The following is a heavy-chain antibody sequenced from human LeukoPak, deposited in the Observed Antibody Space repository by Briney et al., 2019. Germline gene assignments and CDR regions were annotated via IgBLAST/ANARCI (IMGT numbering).Heavy chain of an antibody. V-gene: IGHV3-23*01. CDR3: AKVPGDHIGSGRSGY. CDR1: GLTFSSQA. Sequence: GGSLRLSCAASGLTFSSQAMTWVRQAPGKGLEWVSAVSGSGDHIYYADSVKGRFTISRDNSRDTLYLQMNSPRAEDTAVYYCAKVPGDHIGSGRSGYWGQGTLVTVSS. CDR2: VSGSGDHI. J-gene: IGHJ4*02. D-gene: IGHD3-10*01.